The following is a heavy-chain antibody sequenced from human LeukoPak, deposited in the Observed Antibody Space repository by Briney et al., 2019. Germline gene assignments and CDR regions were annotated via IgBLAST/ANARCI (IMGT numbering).Heavy chain of an antibody. CDR2: ISYDGSNK. Sequence: GRSLRLSCAASGFTFSSYAMHWVRQAPGKGLEWVAVISYDGSNKYYADSVKGRFTISSDNSKNTLCLQMNSLRAEDTAVYYCARSASRWAEQGFDYWGQGTLVTVSS. D-gene: IGHD4-23*01. V-gene: IGHV3-30-3*01. J-gene: IGHJ4*02. CDR1: GFTFSSYA. CDR3: ARSASRWAEQGFDY.